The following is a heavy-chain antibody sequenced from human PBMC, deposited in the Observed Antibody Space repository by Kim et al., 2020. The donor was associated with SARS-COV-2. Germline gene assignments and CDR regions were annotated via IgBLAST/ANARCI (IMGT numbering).Heavy chain of an antibody. CDR2: IFPEDPGA. Sequence: KGLGWMGDIFPEDPGAEYSPSAEGQFTISVDKSLNTAYLQWSSLKASDTAIYYCTRFRTYYYFMDVWGGGTTVTVSS. V-gene: IGHV5-51*01. J-gene: IGHJ6*03. CDR3: TRFRTYYYFMDV.